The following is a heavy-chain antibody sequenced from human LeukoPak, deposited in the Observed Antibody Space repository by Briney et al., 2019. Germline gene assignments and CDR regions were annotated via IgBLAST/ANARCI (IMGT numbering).Heavy chain of an antibody. CDR1: GGSVSSGSYY. D-gene: IGHD5-18*01. V-gene: IGHV4-61*01. J-gene: IGHJ4*02. CDR3: ARAVDTARNYNFDY. Sequence: SETLSLTCTVSGGSVSSGSYYWSWIRQPPGKGLEWIGYIYYSGSTNYNPSLKSRVTISVDTSKNQFSLKLSSVTAADTAVYYCARAVDTARNYNFDYWGQGTLVTVSS. CDR2: IYYSGST.